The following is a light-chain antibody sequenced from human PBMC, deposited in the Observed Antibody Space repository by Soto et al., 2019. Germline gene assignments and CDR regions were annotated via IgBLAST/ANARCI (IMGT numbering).Light chain of an antibody. CDR3: CSYTTSNTRQIV. Sequence: QSALTQPASVSGSPGQSITISCTGTSSDVGGNNYVSWYQHYPGKAPNLMIYDVSNRPSGVSNRFSGSKSGNTASLTISGLQPEDEADYYCCSYTTSNTRQIVFGTGTKVTVL. J-gene: IGLJ1*01. CDR1: SSDVGGNNY. CDR2: DVS. V-gene: IGLV2-14*03.